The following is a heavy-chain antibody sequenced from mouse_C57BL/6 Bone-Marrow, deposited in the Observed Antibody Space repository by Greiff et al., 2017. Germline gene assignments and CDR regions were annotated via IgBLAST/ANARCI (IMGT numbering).Heavy chain of an antibody. Sequence: QVQLQQPGAGLVKPGASVKLSCKASGYTFTSYWMHWVKQRPGQGIEWIGMIHPNSGRTNYNEKFKSKATLTVDKSSSTAYMQLSSLTSEDSAVYYCARNYDYGVWDYWGQGTTLTVSS. V-gene: IGHV1-64*01. CDR2: IHPNSGRT. J-gene: IGHJ2*01. D-gene: IGHD2-4*01. CDR3: ARNYDYGVWDY. CDR1: GYTFTSYW.